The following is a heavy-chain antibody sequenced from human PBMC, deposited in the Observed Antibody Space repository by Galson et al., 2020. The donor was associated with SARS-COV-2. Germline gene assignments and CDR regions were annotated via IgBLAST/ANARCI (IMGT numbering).Heavy chain of an antibody. CDR2: IYYSGST. CDR3: ASEGVYYDSSGYYALDYGMDV. V-gene: IGHV4-31*03. Sequence: SETLSLTCTVSGGSISSGGYYWSWIRQHPGKGLEWIGYIYYSGSTYYNPSLKSRVTILVDTSKNQFSLKLSSVTAADTAVYYCASEGVYYDSSGYYALDYGMDVWGQGTTVTVSS. D-gene: IGHD3-22*01. CDR1: GGSISSGGYY. J-gene: IGHJ6*02.